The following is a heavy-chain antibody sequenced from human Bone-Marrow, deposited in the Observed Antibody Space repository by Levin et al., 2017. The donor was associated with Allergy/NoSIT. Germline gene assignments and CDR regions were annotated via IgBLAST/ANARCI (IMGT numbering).Heavy chain of an antibody. CDR2: ISSGSSYT. V-gene: IGHV3-21*04. D-gene: IGHD3-22*01. Sequence: GGSLRLSCAGSGFTFSSHGMNWFRQAPGKGLEWVSFISSGSSYTNYADAVKGRFTISRDNAENSLYLHMSSLRAEDTAVYYCARGDYYATSGYDYWGQGTLVTVSS. J-gene: IGHJ4*02. CDR1: GFTFSSHG. CDR3: ARGDYYATSGYDY.